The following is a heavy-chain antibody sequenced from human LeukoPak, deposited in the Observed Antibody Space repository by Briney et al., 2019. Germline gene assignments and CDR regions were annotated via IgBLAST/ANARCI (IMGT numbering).Heavy chain of an antibody. CDR2: IYTSGSM. D-gene: IGHD3-10*01. CDR1: GGSISSGSYD. Sequence: SETLSLTCTVSGGSISSGSYDWYWIRQPAGKGLEWIGHIYTSGSMNYNPSLKSRVTISVDTSKNQFSQKLTSVTAADTAVYYCTKGRGIWGQGTLVTVSS. V-gene: IGHV4-61*09. CDR3: TKGRGI. J-gene: IGHJ4*02.